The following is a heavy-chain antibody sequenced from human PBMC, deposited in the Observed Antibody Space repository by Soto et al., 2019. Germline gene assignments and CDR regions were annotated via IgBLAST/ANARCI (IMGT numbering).Heavy chain of an antibody. CDR1: GFAFSDYA. J-gene: IGHJ6*02. D-gene: IGHD3-10*01. Sequence: QVQLEESGGGVVQPGRSLRLSCAASGFAFSDYAMHWVRQAPGKGLEWAKVISHDGSNKYSADSVKGRFTISRDKSKNSLYLQMNSLRADETALYYCAKDLHGSGTRSDMDVWAQGTTASVSS. V-gene: IGHV3-30*18. CDR3: AKDLHGSGTRSDMDV. CDR2: ISHDGSNK.